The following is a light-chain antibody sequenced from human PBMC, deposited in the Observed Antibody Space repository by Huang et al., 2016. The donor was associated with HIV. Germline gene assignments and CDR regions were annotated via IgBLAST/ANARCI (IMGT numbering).Light chain of an antibody. CDR1: QDISNS. Sequence: QLTQSPSSLSVSVGDRVTIACRASQDISNSLAWYQQKPGKAPKILFFAASTLQAGVPSRFTGSGSGTDFTLTISDLQPEDFATYYCQQLKTYPVTFGGGTRV. CDR3: QQLKTYPVT. CDR2: AAS. J-gene: IGKJ4*01. V-gene: IGKV1-9*01.